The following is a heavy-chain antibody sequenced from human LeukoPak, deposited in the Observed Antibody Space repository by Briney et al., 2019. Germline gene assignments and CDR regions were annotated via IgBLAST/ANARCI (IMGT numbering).Heavy chain of an antibody. CDR2: INPNSGGT. J-gene: IGHJ4*02. V-gene: IGHV1-2*02. CDR1: GYTFTGYY. D-gene: IGHD3-9*01. Sequence: ASVKVSCKASGYTFTGYYIYWVRQAPGQGLEWMGWINPNSGGTNYAQKFQVRVTMTRDPSISTAYMELGRLRSDNPAVHYCERGWGGYFDWYPFDYWGQGTLVTVSS. CDR3: ERGWGGYFDWYPFDY.